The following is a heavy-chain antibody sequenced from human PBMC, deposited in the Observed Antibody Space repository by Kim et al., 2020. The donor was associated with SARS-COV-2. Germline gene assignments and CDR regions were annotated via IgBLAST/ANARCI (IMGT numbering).Heavy chain of an antibody. CDR1: GGSISSYY. D-gene: IGHD3-22*01. V-gene: IGHV4-59*01. Sequence: SETLSLTCTVSGGSISSYYWSWIRQPPGKGLEWIGYIYYSGSTNYNPSLKSRVTISVDTSKNQFSLKLSSVTAADTAVYYCARRSLGYYDSSGPQAAFDIWGQRTMVSVSS. CDR2: IYYSGST. J-gene: IGHJ3*02. CDR3: ARRSLGYYDSSGPQAAFDI.